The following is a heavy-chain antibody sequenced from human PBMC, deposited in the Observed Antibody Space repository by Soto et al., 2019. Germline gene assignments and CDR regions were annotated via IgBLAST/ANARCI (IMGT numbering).Heavy chain of an antibody. CDR2: ISTYNANT. CDR1: GDTSTNYG. V-gene: IGHV1-18*04. Sequence: QVQLVQSGAEVKKPGASVKVSCKASGDTSTNYGISWVQQAPGQGLEWMGWISTYNANTHYAQKLQGRVTMTTNTSTSTTYMELRSLRSDDTAVYYCAIWDYAILTGQGGMDVWGQGTTVTVSS. D-gene: IGHD3-9*01. CDR3: AIWDYAILTGQGGMDV. J-gene: IGHJ6*02.